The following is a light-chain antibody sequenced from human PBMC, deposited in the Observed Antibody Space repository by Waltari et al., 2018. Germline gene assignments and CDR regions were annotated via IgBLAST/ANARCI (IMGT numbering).Light chain of an antibody. CDR1: HRINIW. CDR2: KAS. J-gene: IGKJ2*01. V-gene: IGKV1-5*01. CDR3: QQFDTDVT. Sequence: IQVIQSPSTLSASVGDTVTISCRVSHRINIWLAWYQQKPGKAPKLLIKKASTLEDGLPSRVSGSGSGTEFTLTIKSLQPDDFGTYFCQQFDTDVTFGQGTKVEI.